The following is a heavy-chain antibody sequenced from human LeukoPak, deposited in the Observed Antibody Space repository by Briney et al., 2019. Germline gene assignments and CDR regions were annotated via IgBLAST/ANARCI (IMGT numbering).Heavy chain of an antibody. CDR2: IYYSGST. V-gene: IGHV4-59*01. CDR3: ARVPEDYYDSSGYYYYYYGMDV. CDR1: GGSISSYY. D-gene: IGHD3-22*01. J-gene: IGHJ6*02. Sequence: NPSETLSLTCTVSGGSISSYYWSWIRQPPGKGLEWIGYIYYSGSTNYNPSLKSRVTISVDTSKNQFSLKLSSVTAADTAVYYCARVPEDYYDSSGYYYYYYGMDVRGQGTTVTVSS.